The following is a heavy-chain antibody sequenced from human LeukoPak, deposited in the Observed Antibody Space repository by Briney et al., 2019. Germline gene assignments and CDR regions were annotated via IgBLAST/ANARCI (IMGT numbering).Heavy chain of an antibody. CDR2: INHSGST. CDR1: GGSFSGYY. Sequence: SETLSLTCAVYGGSFSGYYWSWIRQPPGKGLEWIGEINHSGSTNYNPSLKSRVTISVDTSKNQFSLKLSSVTAADTAVYYCARDSTTVTHYYYYGMDVWGQGTTVTVSS. V-gene: IGHV4-34*01. D-gene: IGHD4-17*01. CDR3: ARDSTTVTHYYYYGMDV. J-gene: IGHJ6*02.